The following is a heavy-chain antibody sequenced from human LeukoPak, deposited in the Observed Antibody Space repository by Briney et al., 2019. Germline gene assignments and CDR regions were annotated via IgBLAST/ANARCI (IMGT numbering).Heavy chain of an antibody. CDR3: AKGPLIEVAGTTWDY. CDR2: ISGSGGST. Sequence: GSLRLSCAASGFTFSSYAMSWVRQAPGKGLEGVSAISGSGGSTYYADSVKGRFTISRDNSKNTLSLQMNSLRAEDTAVYYCAKGPLIEVAGTTWDYWGQGTLVTVSS. CDR1: GFTFSSYA. J-gene: IGHJ4*02. D-gene: IGHD6-19*01. V-gene: IGHV3-23*01.